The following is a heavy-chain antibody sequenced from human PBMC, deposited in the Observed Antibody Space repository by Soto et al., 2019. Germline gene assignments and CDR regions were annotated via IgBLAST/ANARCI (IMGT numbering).Heavy chain of an antibody. CDR2: ILSDYNT. D-gene: IGHD6-19*01. CDR3: ARRTSGYVGY. CDR1: GFTFSDYT. J-gene: IGHJ4*02. V-gene: IGHV3-23*03. Sequence: EVQLLESGGGLVQPGGSLTLSCAASGFTFSDYTMTWVRQAPGKVLECISVILSDYNTYYAGSVRGRFTISRANSKNTLYLEMNSLRAEDTAVYYCARRTSGYVGYWGQGALVTVSS.